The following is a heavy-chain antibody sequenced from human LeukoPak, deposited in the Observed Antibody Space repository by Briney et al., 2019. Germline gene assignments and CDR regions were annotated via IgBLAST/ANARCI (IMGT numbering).Heavy chain of an antibody. CDR2: IYYSGST. J-gene: IGHJ4*02. Sequence: SETLSLTCTVSGGSISSSSYYWGWIRQPPGKGLEWIGSIYYSGSTYYNPSLKSRVTISVDTSKNQFSLKLSSVTAADTAVYYCARAHHGYSLFFNYWGQGTLVTVSS. CDR1: GGSISSSSYY. V-gene: IGHV4-39*07. D-gene: IGHD5-18*01. CDR3: ARAHHGYSLFFNY.